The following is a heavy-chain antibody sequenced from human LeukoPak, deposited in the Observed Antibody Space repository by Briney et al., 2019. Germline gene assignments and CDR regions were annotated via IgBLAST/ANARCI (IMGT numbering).Heavy chain of an antibody. CDR1: GFTVSSKY. D-gene: IGHD5-12*01. J-gene: IGHJ4*02. CDR2: ISGSGDST. V-gene: IGHV3-23*01. CDR3: AKRGAVATTRYFDY. Sequence: GGSLRLSCGASGFTVSSKYMNWVRQAPGKGLEWVSVISGSGDSTYYADSVKGRFTISRGNSKNTLYLQMNSLRVEDTAVYYCAKRGAVATTRYFDYWGQGTLVTVSS.